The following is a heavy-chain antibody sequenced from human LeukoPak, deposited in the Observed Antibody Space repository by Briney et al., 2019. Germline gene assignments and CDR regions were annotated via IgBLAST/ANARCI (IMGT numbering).Heavy chain of an antibody. D-gene: IGHD4-11*01. CDR2: IYPSGST. CDR1: GGSIISSSYY. Sequence: SETLSLTCTVSGGSIISSSYYWGWIRQPPRKGLEWIGNIYPSGSTYYNPSLKSRLTISLDTSKNQFSLKLSSVTAANTAVYYCARSISNYLFDPWGQGTLVTVSS. V-gene: IGHV4-39*01. CDR3: ARSISNYLFDP. J-gene: IGHJ5*02.